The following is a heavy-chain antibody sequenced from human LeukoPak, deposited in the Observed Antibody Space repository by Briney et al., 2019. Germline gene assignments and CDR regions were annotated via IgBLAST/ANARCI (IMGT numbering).Heavy chain of an antibody. CDR2: IYYSGNT. CDR1: GGSINSYY. D-gene: IGHD3-22*01. V-gene: IGHV4-59*08. Sequence: SETLSLTCTVSGGSINSYYWNWIRQAPGKGLEWMGYIYYSGNTKYNPSLKNRVTIPVDTSKNQFSLNLNSVTAAGTAVYYCARHESGYYYVLDYWGQGTLVTVSS. J-gene: IGHJ4*02. CDR3: ARHESGYYYVLDY.